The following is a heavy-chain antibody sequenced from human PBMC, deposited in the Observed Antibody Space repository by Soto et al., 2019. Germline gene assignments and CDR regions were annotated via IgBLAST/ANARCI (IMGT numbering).Heavy chain of an antibody. CDR1: GGTFSSYA. V-gene: IGHV1-69*13. CDR3: ARGPLGYCSGGSCQHGKYGMDV. Sequence: GASVKVSCKASGGTFSSYAISWVRQAPGQGLEWMGGIIPIFGTANYAQKFQGRVTITADESTSTAYMELSSLRSEDTAVYYCARGPLGYCSGGSCQHGKYGMDVWGQGTTVTVSS. J-gene: IGHJ6*02. CDR2: IIPIFGTA. D-gene: IGHD2-15*01.